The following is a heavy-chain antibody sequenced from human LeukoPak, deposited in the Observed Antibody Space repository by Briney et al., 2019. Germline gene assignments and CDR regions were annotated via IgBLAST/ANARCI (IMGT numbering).Heavy chain of an antibody. Sequence: QPGGSLRLSCVVSGFTFSGNHMNWIRQDPGKGLEWVSVIYSDGDTYYADSVKGRFTISRDSSRNTLSLQMNSLKPEDTAVYYCARDPRDGYGHFDYWGQGTLVTVSS. CDR1: GFTFSGNH. J-gene: IGHJ4*02. V-gene: IGHV3-66*02. D-gene: IGHD5-24*01. CDR2: IYSDGDT. CDR3: ARDPRDGYGHFDY.